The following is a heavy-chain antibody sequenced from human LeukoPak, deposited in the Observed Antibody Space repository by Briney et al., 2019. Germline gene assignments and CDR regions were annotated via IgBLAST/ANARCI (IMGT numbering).Heavy chain of an antibody. V-gene: IGHV4-38-2*02. CDR1: GYSISNGYN. J-gene: IGHJ5*02. CDR2: ISHTGST. CDR3: ARTYINFSNYFDP. D-gene: IGHD4-11*01. Sequence: SETLSLTCTVSGYSISNGYNWGWVRRPPGKGLECIGSISHTGSTNYNPSLESRVTISLDTSNNQFSLELSSVTAADTAVYYCARTYINFSNYFDPWGQGSLVTVSS.